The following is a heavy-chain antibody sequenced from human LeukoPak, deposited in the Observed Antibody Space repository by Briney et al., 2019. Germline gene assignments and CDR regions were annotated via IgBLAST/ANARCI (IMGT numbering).Heavy chain of an antibody. CDR2: ISSSSSYI. Sequence: GGSLRLSCTASGFTFGDNAVSWVRQAPGKGLEWVSSISSSSSYIYYADSVKGRFTISRDNAKNSLYLQMNSLRAEDTAVYYCAREGGGGFYNTSGYYYSYYFDYWGQGTLVTVSS. J-gene: IGHJ4*02. D-gene: IGHD3-22*01. CDR3: AREGGGGFYNTSGYYYSYYFDY. V-gene: IGHV3-21*01. CDR1: GFTFGDNA.